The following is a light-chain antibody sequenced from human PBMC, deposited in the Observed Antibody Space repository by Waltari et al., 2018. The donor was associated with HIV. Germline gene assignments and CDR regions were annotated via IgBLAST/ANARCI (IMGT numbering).Light chain of an antibody. CDR1: NLGGSS. J-gene: IGLJ2*01. Sequence: TQPPSVSVAPGKSSRITCGGANLGGSSVHWYQQKPGKAPVLVICDDNDRPSGIPERFSGSNSGNTATLTISRVEGGDEADYYCQVWVDSRDVAVIFGGGTKLTVL. V-gene: IGLV3-21*04. CDR2: DDN. CDR3: QVWVDSRDVAVI.